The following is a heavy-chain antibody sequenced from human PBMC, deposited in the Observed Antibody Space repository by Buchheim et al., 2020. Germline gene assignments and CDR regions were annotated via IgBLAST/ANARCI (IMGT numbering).Heavy chain of an antibody. CDR2: ISYDGSNK. CDR3: AKVSGGGYDYYFDY. J-gene: IGHJ4*02. D-gene: IGHD5-12*01. V-gene: IGHV3-30*18. CDR1: GFTFSSYG. Sequence: VQLVESGGGVVQPGRSLRLSCAASGFTFSSYGMHWVRQAPGKGLEWVAVISYDGSNKYYADSVKGRFTISRDNSKNTLYLQMNSLRAEDTAVYYCAKVSGGGYDYYFDYWGQGTL.